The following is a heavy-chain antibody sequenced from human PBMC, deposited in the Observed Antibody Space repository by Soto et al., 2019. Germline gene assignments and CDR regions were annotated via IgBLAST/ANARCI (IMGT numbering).Heavy chain of an antibody. CDR1: GFILRNYW. CDR2: IKEDGSEK. J-gene: IGHJ5*02. V-gene: IGHV3-7*03. D-gene: IGHD3-16*02. CDR3: ARYRSLDP. Sequence: GGSLRLSCADSGFILRNYWISWVRQAPGMGLQWVASIKEDGSEKYYVDPVKGRFTISRENAKDSLYLQMNSLRAEDTAVYYCARYRSLDPCGQGILVPVSS.